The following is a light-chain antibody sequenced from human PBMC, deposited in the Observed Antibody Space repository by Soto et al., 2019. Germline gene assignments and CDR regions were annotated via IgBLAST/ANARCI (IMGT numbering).Light chain of an antibody. CDR3: SSYTSSSTPYVV. CDR1: SRDVGGYNY. V-gene: IGLV2-14*01. CDR2: DVS. Sequence: QSALTQPASVSGSPGQSITISCTGTSRDVGGYNYVSWYQQHPGKAPKLMIYDVSNRPSGVSNRFSGAKSGNTASLTISGGQAEDEADYYCSSYTSSSTPYVVFGGGTKLTVL. J-gene: IGLJ2*01.